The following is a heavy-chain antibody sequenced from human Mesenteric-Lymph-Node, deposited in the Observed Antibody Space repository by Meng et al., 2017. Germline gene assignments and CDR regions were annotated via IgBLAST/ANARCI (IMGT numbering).Heavy chain of an antibody. Sequence: GESLKISCAASGFTFSSYWMSWVRQAPGKGLQWVANIKQDGSKKYHVDSVKGRFTISRDNAKNSLYLQMNSLRAEDTAVYYCARDSKAAAGGFDIWGQGTMVTVSS. V-gene: IGHV3-7*01. CDR3: ARDSKAAAGGFDI. CDR2: IKQDGSKK. CDR1: GFTFSSYW. D-gene: IGHD6-13*01. J-gene: IGHJ3*02.